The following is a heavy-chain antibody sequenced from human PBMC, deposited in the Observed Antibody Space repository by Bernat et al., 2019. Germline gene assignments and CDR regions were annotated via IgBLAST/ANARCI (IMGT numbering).Heavy chain of an antibody. CDR2: IDPSDSYT. Sequence: EVQLVQSGAEVKKPGESLRISCKGSGYSFTSYWISWVRQMPGKGLEWMGRIDPSDSYTNYGPSFQGHVTISADKSISTAYLQWSSLKASDTAMYYCARQGNSLNWFDPWGQGTLVTVSS. J-gene: IGHJ5*02. V-gene: IGHV5-10-1*03. CDR3: ARQGNSLNWFDP. CDR1: GYSFTSYW. D-gene: IGHD4-23*01.